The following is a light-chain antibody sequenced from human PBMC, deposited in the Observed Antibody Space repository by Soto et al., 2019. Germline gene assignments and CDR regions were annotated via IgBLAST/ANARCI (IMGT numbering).Light chain of an antibody. CDR2: GAS. V-gene: IGKV3-15*01. CDR1: QSVRSN. CDR3: QQYNTWPPIT. J-gene: IGKJ5*01. Sequence: EIVMTQSPATLSVSPGERGTLSWRASQSVRSNLAWYQQKPGQAPRLLIYGASTRATGLPARFSGSGSGTDLTLTISSLQSEDFAVYYCQQYNTWPPITFGQGTRLEI.